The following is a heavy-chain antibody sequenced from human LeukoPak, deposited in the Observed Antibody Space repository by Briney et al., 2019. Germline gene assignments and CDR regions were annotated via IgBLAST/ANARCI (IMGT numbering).Heavy chain of an antibody. Sequence: PSETLSLTCTVSGASISSYYWSWIRQPAGKALEWIGYIYYSGSTNYNPSLKSRATISVDRSKTQFFLKLRSVAAADTAVYYCARLSNYDILTGNSWFDSWGQGTLVTVSS. V-gene: IGHV4-59*08. CDR1: GASISSYY. CDR3: ARLSNYDILTGNSWFDS. J-gene: IGHJ5*01. D-gene: IGHD3-9*01. CDR2: IYYSGST.